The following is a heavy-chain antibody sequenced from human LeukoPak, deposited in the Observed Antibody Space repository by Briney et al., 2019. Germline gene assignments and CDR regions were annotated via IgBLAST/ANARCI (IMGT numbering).Heavy chain of an antibody. V-gene: IGHV1-18*01. J-gene: IGHJ4*02. D-gene: IGHD6-13*01. CDR1: GYTFTSYG. Sequence: GASVKVSCKASGYTFTSYGISWVRQAPGQGLEWMGWISAYNGNTNYAQKLQGRVTMTTDTSTSTAYMELRSLRSDDTAVYYCARDLYSSSWFPHHTSFDYWGQGTLVTVSS. CDR2: ISAYNGNT. CDR3: ARDLYSSSWFPHHTSFDY.